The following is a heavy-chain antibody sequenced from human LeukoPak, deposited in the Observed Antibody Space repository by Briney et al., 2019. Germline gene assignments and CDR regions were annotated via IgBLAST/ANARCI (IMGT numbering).Heavy chain of an antibody. Sequence: GGSLRLSCAASGFTFSDCWMHWVRQAPGKGLMWVSRTNKEGTGTTYADSVRGRFTISRDNAKNTLLLQVNSLRAEDTGVYYCAREMGSSSYVLDVWGQGTMVTVSS. J-gene: IGHJ3*01. CDR2: TNKEGTGT. V-gene: IGHV3-74*01. CDR3: AREMGSSSYVLDV. D-gene: IGHD2-2*01. CDR1: GFTFSDCW.